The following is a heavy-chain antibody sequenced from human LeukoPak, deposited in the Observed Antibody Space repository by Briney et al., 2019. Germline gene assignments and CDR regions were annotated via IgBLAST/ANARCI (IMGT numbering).Heavy chain of an antibody. CDR2: IYYSGST. D-gene: IGHD3-22*01. V-gene: IGHV4-39*01. Sequence: PSETLSLTCTVSGGSIRSSSYYWGWIRQPPGKGLEWIGSIYYSGSTYYNPSLKSRVTISVDTSKNQSSLKLSSVTAADTAVYYCARLPPTYYYDSSGYFSYYYYYMDVWGKGTTVTVSS. CDR3: ARLPPTYYYDSSGYFSYYYYYMDV. CDR1: GGSIRSSSYY. J-gene: IGHJ6*03.